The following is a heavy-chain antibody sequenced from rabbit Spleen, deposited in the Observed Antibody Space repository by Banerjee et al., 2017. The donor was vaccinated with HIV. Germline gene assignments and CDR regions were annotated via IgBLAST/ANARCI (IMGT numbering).Heavy chain of an antibody. J-gene: IGHJ6*01. V-gene: IGHV1S40*01. D-gene: IGHD8-1*01. Sequence: QSLEESGGGLVKPGASLTLTCKASGFSFNSGSDMCWVRQAPGKGLEWVACAYAGNSGSTYSATWAKGRFTISKTSSTTVTLQMTSLTAADTATYFCARDTGTSFSTYGMDLWGQGTLVTVS. CDR3: ARDTGTSFSTYGMDL. CDR1: GFSFNSGSD. CDR2: AYAGNSGST.